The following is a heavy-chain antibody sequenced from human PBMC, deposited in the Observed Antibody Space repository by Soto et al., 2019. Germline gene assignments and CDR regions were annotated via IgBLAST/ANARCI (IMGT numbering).Heavy chain of an antibody. Sequence: GESLKISCKGSGYTFTNYWIGWVRQMPGKGPEWMGIIYPGDSDTKYNPSFQGQVTISADKSITTTYLQWSSLKASDTAIYYCAASTFYYGMDVWGQGTTVTVSS. CDR2: IYPGDSDT. CDR3: AASTFYYGMDV. J-gene: IGHJ6*02. V-gene: IGHV5-51*01. CDR1: GYTFTNYW.